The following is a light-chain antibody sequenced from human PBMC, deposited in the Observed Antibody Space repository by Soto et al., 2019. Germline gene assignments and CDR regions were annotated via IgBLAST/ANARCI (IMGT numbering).Light chain of an antibody. J-gene: IGLJ1*01. CDR2: YDS. V-gene: IGLV3-21*01. Sequence: SYELTQSPSLSVAPGQTATITCGGTNIGSKSVNWYQHKAGQAPVLVMSYDSDRPSGIPERFSGSNSGNTATLTLSRVESGDEAEYYCQVWDTSNDHHVFGSGTKLTVL. CDR1: NIGSKS. CDR3: QVWDTSNDHHV.